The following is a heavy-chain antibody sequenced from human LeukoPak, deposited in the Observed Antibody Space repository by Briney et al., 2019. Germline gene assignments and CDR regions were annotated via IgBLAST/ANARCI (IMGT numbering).Heavy chain of an antibody. V-gene: IGHV4-31*03. J-gene: IGHJ4*02. CDR2: IHNSGST. Sequence: ASQTLSLTCTVSGGSINSGTYYWGWIRQHPGKGLEWIGYIHNSGSTSYSPSLKSRVTMSVDTSKNQFSLKLSSVTAADTAVYYCAGNTYYFDSSDYYSDNWGQGTLVTVSS. D-gene: IGHD3-22*01. CDR3: AGNTYYFDSSDYYSDN. CDR1: GGSINSGTYY.